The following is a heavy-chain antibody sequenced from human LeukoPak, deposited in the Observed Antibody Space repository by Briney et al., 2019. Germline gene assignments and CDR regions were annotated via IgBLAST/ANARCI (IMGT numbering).Heavy chain of an antibody. J-gene: IGHJ4*02. CDR3: ARAPVKIDGLDY. D-gene: IGHD2-8*01. V-gene: IGHV1-2*02. CDR1: GYTFADYY. Sequence: ASVKVSCKASGYTFADYYIHWVRQAPGQGLEWMGWINPKSGVTNYAQKFQGRVTMTRDTSISTAYMELSRLRSDDTAVYYCARAPVKIDGLDYWGQGTLVTVSS. CDR2: INPKSGVT.